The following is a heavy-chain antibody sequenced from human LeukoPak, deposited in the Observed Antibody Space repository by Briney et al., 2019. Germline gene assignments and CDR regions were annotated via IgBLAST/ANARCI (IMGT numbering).Heavy chain of an antibody. D-gene: IGHD2-2*01. CDR2: INHSGTT. CDR1: GGSFSDYY. CDR3: ARGLRLPSRSSPAVPHV. V-gene: IGHV4-34*01. Sequence: PSETLSLTCAVYGGSFSDYYWNWIRQPPGKGLEWIGEINHSGTTNYNPSLKSRVTISVDTSKNQFSLRLSAVTAADTAVYHCARGLRLPSRSSPAVPHVWGEGTTVTVSA. J-gene: IGHJ6*04.